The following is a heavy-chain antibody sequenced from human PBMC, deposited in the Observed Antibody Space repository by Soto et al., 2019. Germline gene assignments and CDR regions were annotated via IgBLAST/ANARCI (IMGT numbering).Heavy chain of an antibody. CDR1: GYSFSSYG. D-gene: IGHD4-17*01. J-gene: IGHJ6*02. CDR2: INFNSGGT. CDR3: AREIGDLNNNYYFYGMDV. Sequence: ASVKVSCKASGYSFSSYGIHWVRQAPGEGLEWMGWINFNSGGTKYAQKFQGWVTMTRDTSISTAYMELSRLRSDDTAVYYCAREIGDLNNNYYFYGMDVWAQGTTVPVSS. V-gene: IGHV1-2*04.